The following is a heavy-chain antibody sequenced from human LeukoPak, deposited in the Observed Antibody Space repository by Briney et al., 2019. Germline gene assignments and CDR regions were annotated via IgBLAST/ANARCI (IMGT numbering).Heavy chain of an antibody. CDR3: ATALRGAGF. D-gene: IGHD1-26*01. CDR2: IKSKTDGGTA. V-gene: IGHV3-15*01. CDR1: GVTFISAR. J-gene: IGHJ4*02. Sequence: GGSLRLSCAASGVTFISARMNWVRQAPGKGLEWVGRIKSKTDGGTAEHAAPVKGRFIISRDDSKNMLYLQMNSLNSDDTGVYYCATALRGAGFWGQGTLVTVPS.